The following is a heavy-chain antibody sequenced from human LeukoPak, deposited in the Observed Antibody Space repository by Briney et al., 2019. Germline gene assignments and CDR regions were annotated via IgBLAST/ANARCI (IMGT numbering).Heavy chain of an antibody. V-gene: IGHV4-31*03. CDR1: GGSISSGGYY. CDR3: ARVDTTYGSGSYLFDY. CDR2: IYYSGST. Sequence: PSQTLSLTCTVSGGSISSGGYYWSWIRQHPGKGLEWIGYIYYSGSTYYNPSLKSRVTISVDTSKNQFSLKLSSVTAADTAVYYCARVDTTYGSGSYLFDYWGQGTLVTVSS. D-gene: IGHD3-10*01. J-gene: IGHJ4*02.